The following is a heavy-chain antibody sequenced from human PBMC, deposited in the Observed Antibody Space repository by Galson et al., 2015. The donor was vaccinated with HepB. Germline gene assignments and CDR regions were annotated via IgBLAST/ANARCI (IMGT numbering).Heavy chain of an antibody. CDR2: IYSGGST. D-gene: IGHD3-9*01. Sequence: SLRLSCAASGFTVSSNYMSWVRQAPGKGLEWVSVIYSGGSTYYADSVKGRFTISRDNSKNTLYLQMNSLRAEDTAVYYCARVGYDILTGYNYYYYGMDVWGQGTTVTVSS. CDR3: ARVGYDILTGYNYYYYGMDV. J-gene: IGHJ6*02. CDR1: GFTVSSNY. V-gene: IGHV3-53*01.